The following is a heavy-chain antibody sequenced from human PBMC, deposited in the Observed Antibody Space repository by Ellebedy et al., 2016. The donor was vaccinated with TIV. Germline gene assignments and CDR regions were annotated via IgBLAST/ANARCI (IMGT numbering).Heavy chain of an antibody. V-gene: IGHV3-7*01. CDR1: GFSFRSYW. J-gene: IGHJ5*02. D-gene: IGHD4-17*01. CDR3: ARRGSYGDYAVQVNNWFDR. Sequence: GESLKISCVASGFSFRSYWMSWVRQAPGKGLEWVANIYHDGSNQYYVDSVKGRFTISRDNAKNSLYLQLNSLRVEDTAVYYCARRGSYGDYAVQVNNWFDRWGQGTLVTV. CDR2: IYHDGSNQ.